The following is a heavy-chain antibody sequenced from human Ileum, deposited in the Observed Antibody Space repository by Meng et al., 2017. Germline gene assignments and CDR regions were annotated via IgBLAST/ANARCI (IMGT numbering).Heavy chain of an antibody. CDR1: SGSLTSSGSY. J-gene: IGHJ4*01. Sequence: QLQLQVSGPGLLEPSETLSLTCGVSSGSLTSSGSYWGWVRQSPGKGLEWFATIYYRGTTYYNPSLKSRVTISIDTSKSQVSLEMASVVAADSGLFYCARGTDYGDSYYFDFWGPGVLVTVSS. CDR3: ARGTDYGDSYYFDF. D-gene: IGHD4-17*01. CDR2: IYYRGTT. V-gene: IGHV4-39*02.